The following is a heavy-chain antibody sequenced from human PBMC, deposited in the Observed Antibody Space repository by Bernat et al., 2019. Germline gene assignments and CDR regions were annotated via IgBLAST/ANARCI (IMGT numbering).Heavy chain of an antibody. CDR2: INAGNGNT. D-gene: IGHD3-10*01. V-gene: IGHV1-3*01. Sequence: QVQLVQSGAEVKKPGASVKVSCKASGYTFTNYPIHWVRQAPGQRLEWMGWINAGNGNTKYSQKFQGRVTITRDTSANTVYMELSSLRSEDTAVYYCARAVDGSGNLDYYMDVWGKGTTVTVSS. J-gene: IGHJ6*03. CDR1: GYTFTNYP. CDR3: ARAVDGSGNLDYYMDV.